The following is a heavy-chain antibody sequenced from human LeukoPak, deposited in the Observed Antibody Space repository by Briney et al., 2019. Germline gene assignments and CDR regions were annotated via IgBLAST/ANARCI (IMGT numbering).Heavy chain of an antibody. CDR3: AKHQQIYGDSLMDV. CDR2: IRGNGART. CDR1: GFTFGNYA. Sequence: PGGSLRLSCAASGFTFGNYAMSWVRQAPGKGLEWVSSIRGNGARTDYADSVKGRFTISRDNSKNTLYLQMNSLRAEDTAVYYCAKHQQIYGDSLMDVWGQGTTVTVSS. V-gene: IGHV3-23*01. J-gene: IGHJ6*02. D-gene: IGHD4-17*01.